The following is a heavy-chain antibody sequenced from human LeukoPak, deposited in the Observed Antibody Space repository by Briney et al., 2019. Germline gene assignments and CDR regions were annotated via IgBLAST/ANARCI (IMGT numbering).Heavy chain of an antibody. J-gene: IGHJ6*03. V-gene: IGHV4-4*09. D-gene: IGHD3-22*01. Sequence: LEWIGYIYTSGSTNYNPSLKSRVTISVVTSKNQFSLKLSSVTAADTAVYYCARHQADYDSSGYYEKNYYYYMDVWGKGTTVTVSS. CDR2: IYTSGST. CDR3: ARHQADYDSSGYYEKNYYYYMDV.